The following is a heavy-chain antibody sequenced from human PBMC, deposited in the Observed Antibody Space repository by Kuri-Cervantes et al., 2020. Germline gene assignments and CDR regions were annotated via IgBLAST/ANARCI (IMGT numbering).Heavy chain of an antibody. D-gene: IGHD2-15*01. Sequence: GSLRLSCAASGFTFSSYGMHWVRQAPGKGLEWVAVIWYDGSNKYYADSVKGRFTISRDNSKNTLYLQMNSLRAEDTAVYYCAREYCSGGSCYSFIAFDIWGQGTMVTVS. J-gene: IGHJ3*02. CDR2: IWYDGSNK. V-gene: IGHV3-33*01. CDR1: GFTFSSYG. CDR3: AREYCSGGSCYSFIAFDI.